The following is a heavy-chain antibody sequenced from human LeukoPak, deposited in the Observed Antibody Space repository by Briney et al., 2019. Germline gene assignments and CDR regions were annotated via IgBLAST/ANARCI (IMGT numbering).Heavy chain of an antibody. Sequence: PGGSLRLYCAASGFTFDEYAMLWVRQAPGKGLGGAYGKRWDSGSLGFAASVKGRFTISGDNAKNTLYRQMSSLRAADTALYYWAKGQLTAMVPVTYCMDVWGQGTTVTVSS. CDR1: GFTFDEYA. V-gene: IGHV3-9*01. D-gene: IGHD5-18*01. CDR3: AKGQLTAMVPVTYCMDV. J-gene: IGHJ6*02. CDR2: KRWDSGSL.